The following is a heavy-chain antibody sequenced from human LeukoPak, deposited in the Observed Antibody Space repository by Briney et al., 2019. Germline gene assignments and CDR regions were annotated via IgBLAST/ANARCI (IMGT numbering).Heavy chain of an antibody. CDR1: GFTFSSYA. CDR3: PEGN. CDR2: ISSSAGNT. Sequence: PGGSLRLSYAASGFTFSSYAMYWVRQAPGKGLEWVSGISSSAGNTYYADSVKGRFTISRDNSKNTLYLQMNGLRAEDTAISWFPEGNWGQGTLVTVSS. V-gene: IGHV3-23*01. D-gene: IGHD6-13*01. J-gene: IGHJ4*02.